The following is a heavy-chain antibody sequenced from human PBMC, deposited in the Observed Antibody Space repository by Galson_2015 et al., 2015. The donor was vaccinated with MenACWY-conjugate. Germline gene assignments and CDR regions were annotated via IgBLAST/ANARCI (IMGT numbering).Heavy chain of an antibody. Sequence: SLRLSCAASGFTFGDYLMSWFRQAPGKGLGWVSFIRSKAYGGAPGYAESVKGRFAISRDDSQSIAYLQMNSLKTEDTAVYYCARGDHRYCSRTNCPFDNWGRGTLVTVSS. J-gene: IGHJ4*02. V-gene: IGHV3-49*03. CDR2: IRSKAYGGAP. D-gene: IGHD2-2*01. CDR3: ARGDHRYCSRTNCPFDN. CDR1: GFTFGDYL.